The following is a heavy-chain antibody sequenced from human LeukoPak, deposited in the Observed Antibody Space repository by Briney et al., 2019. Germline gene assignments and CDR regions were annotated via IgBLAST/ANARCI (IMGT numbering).Heavy chain of an antibody. D-gene: IGHD1-14*01. CDR3: ARDSRNRAADY. CDR2: IWYDGSNK. V-gene: IGHV3-33*01. CDR1: GFTFSSYG. J-gene: IGHJ4*02. Sequence: GGSLRLSCAASGFTFSSYGMHWVRQAPGKGLEWVAVIWYDGSNKYYADSVKGRFTISRDNSKNTLYLQMNSLRAEDTAVYYCARDSRNRAADYWGQGTLVTVSS.